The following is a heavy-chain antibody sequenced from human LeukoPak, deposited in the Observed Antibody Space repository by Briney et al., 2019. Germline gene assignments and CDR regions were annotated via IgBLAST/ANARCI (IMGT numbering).Heavy chain of an antibody. Sequence: GESLKISCKGSGYSFTSYWIGWVRQMPGKGLEWMGIIYPGDSDARYSPSFQGQVTVSADKSISTAYLQWSSLKASDTAMYYCARKRGYSYGYVDYWGQGTLVTVSS. CDR3: ARKRGYSYGYVDY. D-gene: IGHD5-18*01. CDR1: GYSFTSYW. V-gene: IGHV5-51*01. CDR2: IYPGDSDA. J-gene: IGHJ4*02.